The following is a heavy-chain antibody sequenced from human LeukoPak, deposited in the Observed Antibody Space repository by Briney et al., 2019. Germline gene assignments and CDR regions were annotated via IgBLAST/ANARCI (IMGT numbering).Heavy chain of an antibody. V-gene: IGHV3-21*01. CDR1: GFTFSSYG. Sequence: GGSLRLSCAASGFTFSSYGMNWVRQAPGKGLEWVSSISSSSSYIYYADSVKGRFTISRDNAKNSLYLQMNSLRAEDTAVYYCARALLAAAGIRYFDYWGQGTLVTVSS. J-gene: IGHJ4*02. CDR3: ARALLAAAGIRYFDY. D-gene: IGHD6-13*01. CDR2: ISSSSSYI.